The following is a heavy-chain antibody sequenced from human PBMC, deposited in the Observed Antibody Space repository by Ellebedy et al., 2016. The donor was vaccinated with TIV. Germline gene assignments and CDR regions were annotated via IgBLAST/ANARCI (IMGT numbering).Heavy chain of an antibody. Sequence: AASVKVSCKASGGTFSSYAISWVRQAPGQGLEWMGRIIPILGIANYAQKFQGRVTITADKSTSTAYMELSSLRSEDTAVYYCAILPGYCSSTSCYAVLSMDVWGQGTTVTVSS. CDR1: GGTFSSYA. V-gene: IGHV1-69*04. CDR3: AILPGYCSSTSCYAVLSMDV. J-gene: IGHJ6*02. D-gene: IGHD2-2*01. CDR2: IIPILGIA.